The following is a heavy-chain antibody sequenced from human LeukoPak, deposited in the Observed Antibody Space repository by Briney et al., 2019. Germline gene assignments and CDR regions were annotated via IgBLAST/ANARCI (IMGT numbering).Heavy chain of an antibody. D-gene: IGHD5-18*01. CDR3: ARRGYSYGLMAVPGYFDL. CDR2: IYYSGST. CDR1: GGSISSYY. V-gene: IGHV4-59*08. Sequence: SETLSLTCTVSGGSISSYYWSWIRQPPGKGLEWIGYIYYSGSTNYNPSLKSRVTISVDTSKNQFSLKLSSVTAADTAVYYCARRGYSYGLMAVPGYFDLWGRGTLVTVSS. J-gene: IGHJ2*01.